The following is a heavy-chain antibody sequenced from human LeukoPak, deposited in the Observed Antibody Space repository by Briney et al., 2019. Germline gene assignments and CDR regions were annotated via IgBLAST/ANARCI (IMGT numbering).Heavy chain of an antibody. V-gene: IGHV3-20*04. Sequence: PGGSLRLSCAASGFTFDDYGMSWVRHAPGKGLEWVSGINWNGDSTGYADSVKGRFTISRDNAKNSLYLQMNSLRVEDTALYYCARDRGITFGAVIAEWAYWGQGTLVTVSS. D-gene: IGHD3-16*02. J-gene: IGHJ4*02. CDR1: GFTFDDYG. CDR3: ARDRGITFGAVIAEWAY. CDR2: INWNGDST.